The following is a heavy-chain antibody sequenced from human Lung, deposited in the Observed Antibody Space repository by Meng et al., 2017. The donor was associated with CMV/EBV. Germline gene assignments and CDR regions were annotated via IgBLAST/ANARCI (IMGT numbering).Heavy chain of an antibody. CDR1: GYTFTSYG. Sequence: ASXXVSCKASGYTFTSYGISWVRQAPGQGLEWMGWISAYNGNTNYAQKLQGRVTMTTDTSTSTASMELRSLRSDDTAVFYCARLILDLDYWGQGTLVTVSS. J-gene: IGHJ4*02. V-gene: IGHV1-18*01. CDR2: ISAYNGNT. CDR3: ARLILDLDY. D-gene: IGHD2/OR15-2a*01.